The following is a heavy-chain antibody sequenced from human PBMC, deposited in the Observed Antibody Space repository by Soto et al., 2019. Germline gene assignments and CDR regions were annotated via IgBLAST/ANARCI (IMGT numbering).Heavy chain of an antibody. J-gene: IGHJ4*02. V-gene: IGHV3-53*01. CDR2: VYRDDNT. Sequence: PGGSLRPSCAASGLTVSSSYMSWVRQAPGKGLEWVSSVYRDDNTFYADSVLGRFTMSRDNSKNMVFLQMHSRRAENTGVYYCARDGYTYFWFAEWGQGIKVTVS. CDR1: GLTVSSSY. D-gene: IGHD3-10*01. CDR3: ARDGYTYFWFAE.